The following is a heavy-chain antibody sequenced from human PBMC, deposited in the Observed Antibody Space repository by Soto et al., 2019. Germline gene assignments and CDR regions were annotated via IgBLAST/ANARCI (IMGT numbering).Heavy chain of an antibody. CDR2: IYYSGST. Sequence: QLQLQESGPGLVKPSETLSLTCTVSGGSISSSSYYWGWIRQPPGKGLEWIGIIYYSGSTYYNPSLKSRVTISVDTSKNQFSLKLGSVGGTDPACYYCATRNWFDPWGQGTLVTVSS. CDR3: ATRNWFDP. CDR1: GGSISSSSYY. V-gene: IGHV4-39*01. J-gene: IGHJ5*02.